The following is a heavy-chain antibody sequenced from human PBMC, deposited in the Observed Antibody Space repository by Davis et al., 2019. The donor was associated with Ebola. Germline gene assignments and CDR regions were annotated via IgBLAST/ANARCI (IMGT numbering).Heavy chain of an antibody. D-gene: IGHD6-13*01. Sequence: GESPKTHCKGSGYSITSYRIGRVRQMPGKGLEWMGILYPGDSDTRYSPSFQGQVTISADKSISTAYLQWSSLKASDTAMYYCARQSAAGYYYYGMDVWGQGTTVTVSS. J-gene: IGHJ6*02. CDR1: GYSITSYR. V-gene: IGHV5-51*01. CDR3: ARQSAAGYYYYGMDV. CDR2: LYPGDSDT.